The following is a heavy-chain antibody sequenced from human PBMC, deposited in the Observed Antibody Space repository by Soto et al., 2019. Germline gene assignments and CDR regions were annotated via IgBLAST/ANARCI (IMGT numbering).Heavy chain of an antibody. CDR1: GFTFSSYA. D-gene: IGHD1-1*01. J-gene: IGHJ4*02. Sequence: EVQLLVSGGGLVQPGGSLRLSCEASGFTFSSYAMTWVRQAPGKGLEWVSAGGSGVRAFYSDSVKGRFTISRDNSRNTLYLQLHGLRVDDTVVYFCAKATGTTLYWCQGTLVTVSS. CDR2: GGSGVRA. CDR3: AKATGTTLY. V-gene: IGHV3-23*01.